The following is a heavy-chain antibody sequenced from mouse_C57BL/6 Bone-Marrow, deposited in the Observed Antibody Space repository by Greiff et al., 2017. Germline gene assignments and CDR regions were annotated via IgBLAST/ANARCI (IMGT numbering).Heavy chain of an antibody. CDR3: ARDSRAKVYYYAMDY. V-gene: IGHV1-72*01. D-gene: IGHD1-1*01. CDR2: IDPNSGGT. J-gene: IGHJ4*01. CDR1: GYTFTSYW. Sequence: QVQLQQPGAELVKPGASVKLSCKASGYTFTSYWMHWVKQRPGRGLEWIGRIDPNSGGTKYNEKFKSKATLTVDKPSSTAYMQLSSLTSEDSAVYDCARDSRAKVYYYAMDYWGQGTSVTVAS.